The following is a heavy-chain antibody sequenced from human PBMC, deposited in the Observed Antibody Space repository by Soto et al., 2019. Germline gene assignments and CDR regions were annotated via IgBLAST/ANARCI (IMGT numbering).Heavy chain of an antibody. J-gene: IGHJ2*01. D-gene: IGHD3-9*01. CDR3: AIVCHADVGRRYSVPVSAFLLNRSSDL. V-gene: IGHV3-21*01. CDR2: VSSTTSYI. Sequence: PGKGLKWCSSVSSTTSYIYYADSVKGRFTISRDNAKTSVYLQMNSLKADDTAVYYCAIVCHADVGRRYSVPVSAFLLNRSSDL.